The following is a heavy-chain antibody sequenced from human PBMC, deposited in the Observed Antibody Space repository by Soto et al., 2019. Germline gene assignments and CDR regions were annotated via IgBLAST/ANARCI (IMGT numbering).Heavy chain of an antibody. CDR2: IYYSGST. Sequence: QVQLQESGPGLVKPSQTLSLTCTVSGGSISSGGYYWSWIRQHPGKGLEWIGYIYYSGSTYYNPCLKSRVTISVDTSKNQFSLKLSSVTAADTAVYYCARAYYAYVWGNVHFDYWGQGTLVTVSS. D-gene: IGHD3-16*01. J-gene: IGHJ4*02. CDR1: GGSISSGGYY. V-gene: IGHV4-31*03. CDR3: ARAYYAYVWGNVHFDY.